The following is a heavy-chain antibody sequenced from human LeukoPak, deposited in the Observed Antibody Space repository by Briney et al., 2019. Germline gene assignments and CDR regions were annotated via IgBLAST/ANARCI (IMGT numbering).Heavy chain of an antibody. J-gene: IGHJ4*02. CDR3: ARGVSRGYSYGGGY. D-gene: IGHD5-18*01. Sequence: PGGSLRLSCAAPGFTFDEYGMSWVRQAPGKGLEWVSGINWNGGSTGYGDSVKGRFTISRDNAKNSLYLQMNSLRAEDTALYYCARGVSRGYSYGGGYWGQGTQVTVSS. CDR1: GFTFDEYG. CDR2: INWNGGST. V-gene: IGHV3-20*04.